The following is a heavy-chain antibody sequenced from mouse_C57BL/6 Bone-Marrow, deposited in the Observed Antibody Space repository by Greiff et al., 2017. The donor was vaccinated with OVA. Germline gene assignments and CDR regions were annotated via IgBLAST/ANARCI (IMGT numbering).Heavy chain of an antibody. CDR1: GFTFSDYG. J-gene: IGHJ2*01. CDR2: ISSGSSTI. Sequence: EVMLVESGGGLVKPGGSLKLSCAASGFTFSDYGMHWVRQAPEKGLEWVAYISSGSSTIYYADTVKGRFTISRDNAKNTLFLQMTSLRSEDTAMYYCARKEISYSNYVGYWGQGTTLTVSS. V-gene: IGHV5-17*01. CDR3: ARKEISYSNYVGY. D-gene: IGHD2-5*01.